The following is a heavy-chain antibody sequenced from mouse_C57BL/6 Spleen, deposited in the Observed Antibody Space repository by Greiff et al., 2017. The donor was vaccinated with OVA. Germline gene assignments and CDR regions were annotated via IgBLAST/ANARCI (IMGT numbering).Heavy chain of an antibody. CDR1: GYAFSSSW. CDR3: ARTDGSSSYWYFGV. D-gene: IGHD1-1*01. J-gene: IGHJ1*03. V-gene: IGHV1-82*01. CDR2: IYPGDGDT. Sequence: VQLQQSGPELVKPGASVKISCKASGYAFSSSWMNWVKQRPGKGLEWIGRIYPGDGDTNYNGKFKGKATLTADKSSSTAYMQLSSLTSEDSAVYFCARTDGSSSYWYFGVWGTGATVTVSS.